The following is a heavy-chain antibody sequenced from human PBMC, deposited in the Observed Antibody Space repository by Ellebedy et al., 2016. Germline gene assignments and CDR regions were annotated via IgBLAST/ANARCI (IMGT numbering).Heavy chain of an antibody. CDR3: ARDPTIENPYCSGGSCPPFDY. CDR1: GYTFTSYG. V-gene: IGHV1-18*01. D-gene: IGHD2-15*01. J-gene: IGHJ4*02. Sequence: ASVKVSCXASGYTFTSYGISWVRQAPGQGLEWMGWISAYNGNTNYTQKLQGRVTMTTDTSTSTAYMELRSLRSDDTAVYYCARDPTIENPYCSGGSCPPFDYWGQGTLVTVSS. CDR2: ISAYNGNT.